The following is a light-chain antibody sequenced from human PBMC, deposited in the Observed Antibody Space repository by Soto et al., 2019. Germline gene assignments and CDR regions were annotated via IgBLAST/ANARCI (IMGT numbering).Light chain of an antibody. CDR2: DAS. Sequence: EIVLTQSPATLSLSPGERATLSCRASQSVSSYFAWYQQKPGQAPRLLIYDASSRATGIPDRFSGSGSGTDFTLTISRLEPEDFAVYYCQQYGSSPWTFGQGTKVDIK. CDR3: QQYGSSPWT. V-gene: IGKV3-20*01. J-gene: IGKJ1*01. CDR1: QSVSSY.